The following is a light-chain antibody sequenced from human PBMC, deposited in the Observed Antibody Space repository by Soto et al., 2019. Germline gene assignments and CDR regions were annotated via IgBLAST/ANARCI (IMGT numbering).Light chain of an antibody. V-gene: IGLV2-8*01. Sequence: QSVLTQPPSASGSPGQSVTISCTGTSSDVGGYNYVSWYQQHPGKAPKLMIYEVSKRPSGVPDRFSGSKSGNTASLTVSGLQAEDEADYYCSSYAGSNYVFETGTKVTVL. CDR2: EVS. CDR1: SSDVGGYNY. J-gene: IGLJ1*01. CDR3: SSYAGSNYV.